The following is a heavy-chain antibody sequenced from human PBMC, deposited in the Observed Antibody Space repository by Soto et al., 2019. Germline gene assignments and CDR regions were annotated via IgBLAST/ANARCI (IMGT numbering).Heavy chain of an antibody. V-gene: IGHV1-2*04. J-gene: IGHJ6*02. CDR3: ARERGLSTLYYYYGMDV. CDR2: INPNSGGT. CDR1: GYTFTGYY. Sequence: EASVKVSCKASGYTFTGYYMHWVRQAPGQGLEWMGWINPNSGGTNYAQKFQGWVTMTRDTSISTAYMELSRLRSDDTAVYYCARERGLSTLYYYYGMDVWGQGTTVTVSS. D-gene: IGHD6-19*01.